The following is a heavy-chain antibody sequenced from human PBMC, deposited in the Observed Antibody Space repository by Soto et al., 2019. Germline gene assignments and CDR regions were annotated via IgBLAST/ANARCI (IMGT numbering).Heavy chain of an antibody. CDR1: GFTFSSYA. D-gene: IGHD6-13*01. CDR3: AKENGYSSSWFEFDY. V-gene: IGHV3-23*01. Sequence: GGSLRLSCAASGFTFSSYAMSWVRQAPGKGLEWVSAISGSGGSTYYADYVKGRFTISRDNSKNTLYQQKKNLRAEDTAVYYCAKENGYSSSWFEFDYWGQGTLVTVSS. J-gene: IGHJ4*02. CDR2: ISGSGGST.